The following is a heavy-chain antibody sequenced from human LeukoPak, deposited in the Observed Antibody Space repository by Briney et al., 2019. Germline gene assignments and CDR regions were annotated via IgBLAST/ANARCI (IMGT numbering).Heavy chain of an antibody. CDR1: GGSISSYY. D-gene: IGHD6-13*01. Sequence: SETLSLTCTVSGGSISSYYWSWIRQPPGKGLEWIGYIYYSGSTNYNPSLKSRVTISVDTSKNQFSLKLSSVTAADTAVYYCARVGVESSSLYWRAQGYYYGMDVWGQGTTVTVSS. J-gene: IGHJ6*02. CDR2: IYYSGST. CDR3: ARVGVESSSLYWRAQGYYYGMDV. V-gene: IGHV4-59*01.